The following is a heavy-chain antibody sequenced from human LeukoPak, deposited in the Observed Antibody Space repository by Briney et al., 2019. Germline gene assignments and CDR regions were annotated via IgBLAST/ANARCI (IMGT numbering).Heavy chain of an antibody. J-gene: IGHJ6*02. CDR1: GYTFTNYG. V-gene: IGHV1-18*01. CDR3: ARGHANYDTLAGYSIYAMDV. CDR2: ISAYNGNT. D-gene: IGHD3-9*01. Sequence: GASVKVSCKASGYTFTNYGMSWVRQAPGQGLEWMGWISAYNGNTNYAQKFQGRLTMTTDISTSTAYMELSSLGSEDTAVYYCARGHANYDTLAGYSIYAMDVWGQGTTVTVSS.